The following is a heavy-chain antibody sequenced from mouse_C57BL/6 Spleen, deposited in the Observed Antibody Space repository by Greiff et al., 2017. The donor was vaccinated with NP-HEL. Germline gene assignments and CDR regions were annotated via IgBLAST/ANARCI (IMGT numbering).Heavy chain of an antibody. CDR3: ASSLYSNYEN. V-gene: IGHV3-6*01. J-gene: IGHJ2*01. CDR1: GYSITSGYY. D-gene: IGHD2-5*01. Sequence: VQLKQSGPGLVKPSQSLSLTCSVTGYSITSGYYWNWIRQFPGNKLEWMGYISYDGSNNYNPSLKNRISITRDTSKNQFFLKLNSVTTEDTATYYCASSLYSNYENWGQGTTLTVSS. CDR2: ISYDGSN.